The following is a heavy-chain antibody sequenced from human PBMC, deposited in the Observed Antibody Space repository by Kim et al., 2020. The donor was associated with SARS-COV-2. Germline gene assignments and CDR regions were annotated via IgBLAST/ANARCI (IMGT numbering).Heavy chain of an antibody. Sequence: GGSLRLSCAASGFTFSSYSMNWVRQAPGKGLEWVSYISSSSSTIYYADSVKGRFTISRDNAKNSLYLQMNSLRDEDTAVYYCARDGLSTMKVVQPCCDYWGQGTLVSVSS. CDR2: ISSSSSTI. CDR3: ARDGLSTMKVVQPCCDY. D-gene: IGHD3-22*01. CDR1: GFTFSSYS. J-gene: IGHJ4*02. V-gene: IGHV3-48*02.